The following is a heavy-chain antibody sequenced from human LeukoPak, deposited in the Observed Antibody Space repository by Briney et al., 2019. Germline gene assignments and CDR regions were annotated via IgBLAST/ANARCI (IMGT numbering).Heavy chain of an antibody. Sequence: SETLSLTCTVSGGSIISSNYYWGWIRQPPGTGLEWIGSIYYSGSTYYNPSLKSRVAISVDTTKNQFSLKLSSVTAADTAVYYCTSGYFVHTFDFWGQGPLVTVSS. CDR1: GGSIISSNYY. V-gene: IGHV4-39*07. J-gene: IGHJ4*02. CDR3: TSGYFVHTFDF. D-gene: IGHD2-2*03. CDR2: IYYSGST.